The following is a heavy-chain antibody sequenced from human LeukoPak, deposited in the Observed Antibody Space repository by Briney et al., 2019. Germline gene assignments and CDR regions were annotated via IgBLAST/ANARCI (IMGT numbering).Heavy chain of an antibody. V-gene: IGHV3-30-3*01. CDR1: GFTFSSYA. D-gene: IGHD4-23*01. J-gene: IGHJ4*02. CDR3: ARERYGGNFLHPAAGY. Sequence: GGSLRLSCAASGFTFSSYAMHWVRQAPGKGLEWVAVISYDGSNKYYADSVKGRFTISRDNSKNTLYLQMNSLRAEDTAVYYCARERYGGNFLHPAAGYWGQGTLVTVSS. CDR2: ISYDGSNK.